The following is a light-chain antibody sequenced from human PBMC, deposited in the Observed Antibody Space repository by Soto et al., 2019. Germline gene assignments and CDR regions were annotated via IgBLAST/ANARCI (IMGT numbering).Light chain of an antibody. Sequence: DIQMTQSPSSLSASVGDRVTNTCRASQGVNNYLAWYQQKPGKVPKLLIYAASTLQSGVPSRFSGSGSGTDFTLTISSLQPEDVATYYCQKYNSAPWTFGQGTKVEIK. J-gene: IGKJ1*01. V-gene: IGKV1-27*01. CDR1: QGVNNY. CDR2: AAS. CDR3: QKYNSAPWT.